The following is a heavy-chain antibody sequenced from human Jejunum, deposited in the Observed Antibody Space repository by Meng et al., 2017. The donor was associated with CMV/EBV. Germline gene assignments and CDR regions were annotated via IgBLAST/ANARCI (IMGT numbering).Heavy chain of an antibody. D-gene: IGHD6-13*01. V-gene: IGHV3-33*06. Sequence: SGFTFSTYGMHWVRQAPGKGLEWVAFIWYDGSNKYYADSVKGRFTISRDNSKSTLYLQMNSLRAEDTAVYYCAKGHTTSWYSFDYWGQGTLVTVSS. J-gene: IGHJ4*02. CDR1: GFTFSTYG. CDR2: IWYDGSNK. CDR3: AKGHTTSWYSFDY.